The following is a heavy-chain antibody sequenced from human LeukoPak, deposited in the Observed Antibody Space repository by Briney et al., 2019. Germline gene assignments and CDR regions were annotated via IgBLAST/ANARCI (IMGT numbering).Heavy chain of an antibody. CDR3: AKDKGNYYFDY. CDR2: ISYDGSNK. V-gene: IGHV3-30*19. D-gene: IGHD4-23*01. J-gene: IGHJ4*02. CDR1: GFTFRSYG. Sequence: GGSLRLSCSASGFTFRSYGMHWVRQAPGKGLEWVAVISYDGSNKYYADSVKGRFTISRDNSKNTLYLQMNSLRVEDTALYYCAKDKGNYYFDYWGQGTLVTVSS.